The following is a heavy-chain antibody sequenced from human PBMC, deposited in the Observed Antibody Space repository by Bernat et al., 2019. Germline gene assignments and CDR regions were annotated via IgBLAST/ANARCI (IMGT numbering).Heavy chain of an antibody. CDR1: GGTFSSYA. V-gene: IGHV1-69*01. D-gene: IGHD3-3*01. Sequence: QVQLVQSGAEVKKPGSSVKVSCKASGGTFSSYAISWVRQAPGQGLEWMGGFIPIFGTANYAQKFQGRVTITADESTSTAYMELSSLRSEDTAVYYCARGAFDFWSGYYLPRFDYWGQGTLVTVSS. CDR3: ARGAFDFWSGYYLPRFDY. J-gene: IGHJ4*02. CDR2: FIPIFGTA.